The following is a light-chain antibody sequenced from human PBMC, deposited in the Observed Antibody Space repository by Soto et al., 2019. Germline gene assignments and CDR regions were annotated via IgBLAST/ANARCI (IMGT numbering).Light chain of an antibody. CDR3: MQATQSYT. Sequence: EIVMTQTPRSSPVTLGQPASISCRSSQSLVHGDGTTYLSWLQQRPGQPPRLLIYMISNRFSGVPDRFTGSGAGTDFTLRISRVEAEDVGVYYCMQATQSYTFGQGTKLEIK. V-gene: IGKV2-24*01. CDR1: QSLVHGDGTTY. J-gene: IGKJ2*01. CDR2: MIS.